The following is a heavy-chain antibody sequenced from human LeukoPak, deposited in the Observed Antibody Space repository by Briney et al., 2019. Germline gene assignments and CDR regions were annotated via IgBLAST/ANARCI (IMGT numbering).Heavy chain of an antibody. D-gene: IGHD5-24*01. CDR2: IIPILGIA. CDR3: ASRKMATTSDDAFDI. V-gene: IGHV1-69*04. J-gene: IGHJ3*02. Sequence: SVKVSCKASGYTFTSYGISWVRQAPGQGLEWMGRIIPILGIANYAQKFQGRVTITADKSTSTAYMELSSLRSEDTAVYYCASRKMATTSDDAFDIWGQGTMVTVSS. CDR1: GYTFTSYG.